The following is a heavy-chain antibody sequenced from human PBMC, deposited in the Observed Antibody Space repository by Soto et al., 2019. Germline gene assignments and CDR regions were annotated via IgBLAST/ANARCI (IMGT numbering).Heavy chain of an antibody. Sequence: QVQLVESGGGVVQPGRSLRLSCAASGFTFTSYTFHWVRQAPGKGLEWMAVISYDGDNEYYSDSVKGRFTISRDNSKNTLYLQMTSLRTDDTAVYYCARTRATLSYFDYWGQGTLVTVSS. D-gene: IGHD1-1*01. CDR1: GFTFTSYT. CDR2: ISYDGDNE. J-gene: IGHJ4*02. V-gene: IGHV3-30-3*01. CDR3: ARTRATLSYFDY.